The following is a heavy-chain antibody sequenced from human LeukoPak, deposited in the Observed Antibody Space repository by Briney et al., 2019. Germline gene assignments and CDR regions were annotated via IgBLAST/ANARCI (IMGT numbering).Heavy chain of an antibody. D-gene: IGHD3-10*01. CDR2: IYTSGST. V-gene: IGHV4-4*07. J-gene: IGHJ3*02. CDR3: ARDDYMVAQFDACDI. CDR1: GDSVSNFY. Sequence: SETLSLTCIVSGDSVSNFYWSWVRQPAGKGLEWIGRIYTSGSTNYNPSLKSRVTMSVDMSKNQLSLKLSSVTAADTAVYYCARDDYMVAQFDACDIWGQGTMVTVSS.